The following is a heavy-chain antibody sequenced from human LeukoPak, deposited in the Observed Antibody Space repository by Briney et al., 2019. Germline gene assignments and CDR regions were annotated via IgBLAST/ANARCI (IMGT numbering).Heavy chain of an antibody. Sequence: ASVKVSCKASGYTFTSHGISWVRQAPGQGLEWMVWISAYNGNTNYAQKLQGRVTMTTDTSTSTAYMELRSLRSDDTAVYYCARDLLRWLQPTGVGYWGQGTLVTVSS. D-gene: IGHD5-24*01. CDR2: ISAYNGNT. CDR1: GYTFTSHG. V-gene: IGHV1-18*01. CDR3: ARDLLRWLQPTGVGY. J-gene: IGHJ4*02.